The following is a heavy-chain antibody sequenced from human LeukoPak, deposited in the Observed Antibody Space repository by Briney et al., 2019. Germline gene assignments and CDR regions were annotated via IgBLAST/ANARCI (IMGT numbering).Heavy chain of an antibody. V-gene: IGHV5-51*01. Sequence: GESLKISCKGSGYSFTTYWIGWVRQMSGKGLEWMGIIYPGDSDTRYSPSFHGQVTISADTSISTAFLQWSSLKASDTDIYYCARSTGTQYDGFDIWGQGTRVTVSS. D-gene: IGHD1-14*01. CDR3: ARSTGTQYDGFDI. CDR1: GYSFTTYW. CDR2: IYPGDSDT. J-gene: IGHJ3*02.